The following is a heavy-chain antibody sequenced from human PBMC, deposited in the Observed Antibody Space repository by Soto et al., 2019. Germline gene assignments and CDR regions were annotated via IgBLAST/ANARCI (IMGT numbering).Heavy chain of an antibody. Sequence: SETLSLTCTVSGGSISSYYWSWIRQPPGKGLEWIGYIYYSGSTNYNPSLKSRVTISVDTSKNQFSLKLSSVTAADTALYYCARDREYYYDSSGYRHYYVMDVWGQGTTVTVSS. D-gene: IGHD3-22*01. CDR2: IYYSGST. CDR3: ARDREYYYDSSGYRHYYVMDV. J-gene: IGHJ6*02. V-gene: IGHV4-59*01. CDR1: GGSISSYY.